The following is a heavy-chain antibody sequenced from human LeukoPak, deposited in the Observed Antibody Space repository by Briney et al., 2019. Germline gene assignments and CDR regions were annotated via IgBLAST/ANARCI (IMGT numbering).Heavy chain of an antibody. CDR3: ARHYDILTGYFDY. CDR2: IYYSGST. Sequence: SETLSLTCTVSGGSISSNNYYWGWIRQPPGKGLEWIGSIYYSGSTNYNPSLKSRVTISVDTSKNQFSLKLSSVTAADTAVYYCARHYDILTGYFDYWGQGTLVTVSS. CDR1: GGSISSNNYY. D-gene: IGHD3-9*01. V-gene: IGHV4-39*01. J-gene: IGHJ4*02.